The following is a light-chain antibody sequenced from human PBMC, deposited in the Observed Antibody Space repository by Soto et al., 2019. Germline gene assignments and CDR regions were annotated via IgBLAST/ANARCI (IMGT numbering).Light chain of an antibody. J-gene: IGKJ1*01. V-gene: IGKV1-39*01. Sequence: EIPMTQSPSSLSVSVGERVTITCRASQSVNNNLNWYQQKPGKAPKLLIHAASSWESGVPSRFSGSGSGKDFTLSISSLHPEDFASYYCQQSYSSRTFGQGTKVDIK. CDR2: AAS. CDR1: QSVNNN. CDR3: QQSYSSRT.